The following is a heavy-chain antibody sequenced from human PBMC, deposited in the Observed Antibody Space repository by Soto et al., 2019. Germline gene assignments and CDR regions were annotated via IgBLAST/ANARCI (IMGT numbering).Heavy chain of an antibody. J-gene: IGHJ4*02. CDR1: GFTFSGSA. V-gene: IGHV3-73*01. CDR2: IRSKANSYAT. CDR3: TRSPDKDPHSH. Sequence: GGSLRLSCAASGFTFSGSAMHWVRQASGKGLEWVGRIRSKANSYATAYAASVKGRFTISRDDSKNTAYLQMNSLKTEDTAVYYCTRSPDKDPHSHWGQGTLVTVSS.